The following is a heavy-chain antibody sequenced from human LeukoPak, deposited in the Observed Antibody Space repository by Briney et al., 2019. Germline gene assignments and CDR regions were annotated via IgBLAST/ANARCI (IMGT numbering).Heavy chain of an antibody. CDR2: IQYDGSNE. J-gene: IGHJ6*03. Sequence: GGSLRLSCAASGFTFSNYAMSWVRQAPGKGLEWVAYIQYDGSNEQYADSVKGRFSISRGSSKNILYLQMNSLRAEDTAVYYCAKDRCSNGIGCYYYYMDVWGKGTTVTISS. CDR1: GFTFSNYA. V-gene: IGHV3-30*02. D-gene: IGHD2-8*01. CDR3: AKDRCSNGIGCYYYYMDV.